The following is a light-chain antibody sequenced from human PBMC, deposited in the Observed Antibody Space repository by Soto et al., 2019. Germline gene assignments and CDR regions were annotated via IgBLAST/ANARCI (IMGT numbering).Light chain of an antibody. CDR2: GAS. V-gene: IGKV3-15*01. Sequence: EIVMTQSPSTLSVSPGDRATLFCTASQGVNSNLAWYQQKPGQAPRLLIYGASTRATGIPARFSGSGSGTEFTLTISSLQSEDFAAYYCQQYNNWPRLTFGGGTKVDIK. J-gene: IGKJ4*01. CDR1: QGVNSN. CDR3: QQYNNWPRLT.